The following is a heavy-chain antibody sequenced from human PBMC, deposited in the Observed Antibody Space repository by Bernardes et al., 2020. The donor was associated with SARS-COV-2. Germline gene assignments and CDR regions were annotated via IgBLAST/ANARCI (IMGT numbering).Heavy chain of an antibody. CDR1: GFTFSNFG. V-gene: IGHV3-23*01. CDR3: AKECSTDPCDS. Sequence: GGSLRLSCAASGFTFSNFGISWVRQAPGKGLEWISTISGSGEGTHYAESVKGRFTVSRDNSKNTLYLQMNILIVEDTAVYYCAKECSTDPCDSWGQGTLVTVSS. J-gene: IGHJ5*02. D-gene: IGHD2-21*01. CDR2: ISGSGEGT.